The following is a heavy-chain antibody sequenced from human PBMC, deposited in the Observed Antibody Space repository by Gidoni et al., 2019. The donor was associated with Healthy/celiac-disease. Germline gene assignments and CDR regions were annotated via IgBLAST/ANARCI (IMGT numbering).Heavy chain of an antibody. CDR2: INHSGST. Sequence: QVQLQQWGAGLLKPSETLSLTCAVYGGSFSGYYWSWIRQPPGKGLEWIGEINHSGSTNYNPSLKSRVTISVDTSKNQFSLKLSSVTAADTAVYYCARGRRISIAAAGATYFDYWGQGTLVTVSS. D-gene: IGHD6-13*01. CDR3: ARGRRISIAAAGATYFDY. V-gene: IGHV4-34*01. J-gene: IGHJ4*02. CDR1: GGSFSGYY.